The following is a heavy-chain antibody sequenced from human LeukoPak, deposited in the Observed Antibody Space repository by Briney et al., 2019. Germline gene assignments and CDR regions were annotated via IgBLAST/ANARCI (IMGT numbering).Heavy chain of an antibody. CDR2: ISSSGSTI. CDR3: AKNYRLYYDTSGYRGQFDY. D-gene: IGHD3-22*01. Sequence: GGSLRLSCAASGFTFSSYEMNWVRQAPGKGLEWVSYISSSGSTIYYADSVKGRFTISRDNAKNSLYLQMNSLRTEDTALYYCAKNYRLYYDTSGYRGQFDYWGQGTLVTVSS. CDR1: GFTFSSYE. J-gene: IGHJ4*02. V-gene: IGHV3-48*03.